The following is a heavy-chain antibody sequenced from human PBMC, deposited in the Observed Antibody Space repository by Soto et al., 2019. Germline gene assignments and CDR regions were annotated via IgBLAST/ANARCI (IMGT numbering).Heavy chain of an antibody. CDR2: INPATGAA. V-gene: IGHV1-2*02. Sequence: QLHLVQSGAVVKKPGASVTVSCSASGYPVTAYYMHWVRQAPGRGLEWMGGINPATGAAKYTQTCQGRFTMTRDPSTSTVFMELSGLTSEDTAVFYCARGGGVGVAGSAAFDMWGQGTLVTVSS. J-gene: IGHJ3*02. D-gene: IGHD3-3*01. CDR1: GYPVTAYY. CDR3: ARGGGVGVAGSAAFDM.